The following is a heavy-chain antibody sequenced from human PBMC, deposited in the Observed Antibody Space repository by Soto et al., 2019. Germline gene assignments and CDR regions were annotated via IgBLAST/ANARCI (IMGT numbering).Heavy chain of an antibody. CDR3: ARDPHEGVYDY. V-gene: IGHV1-2*02. Sequence: GASVKVSCKASGYTFTGCYLHWIRQAPGQGLQWMGWMRPDSGGANYAQKFQGRVSMTRDTSTSTFYMELSRLASDDTAVYYCARDPHEGVYDYWGQGTQVTVS. D-gene: IGHD3-16*01. CDR1: GYTFTGCY. CDR2: MRPDSGGA. J-gene: IGHJ4*02.